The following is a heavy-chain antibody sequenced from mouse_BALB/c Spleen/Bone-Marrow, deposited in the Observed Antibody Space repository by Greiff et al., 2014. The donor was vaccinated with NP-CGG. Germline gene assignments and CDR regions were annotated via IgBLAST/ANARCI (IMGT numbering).Heavy chain of an antibody. D-gene: IGHD6-1*01. CDR2: VNPYNDGT. V-gene: IGHV1-14*01. CDR3: ARRGRIAEALGY. CDR1: GYTFTSYV. J-gene: IGHJ2*01. Sequence: VQLKESGPELVKPGDSVKMSCKASGYTFTSYVMHWVKQKPGQGLEWIGYVNPYNDGTKYNEKFKGKATLTSDKSSSTAYMELSSLTSEDSAVYYCARRGRIAEALGYWGQGTTLTVSS.